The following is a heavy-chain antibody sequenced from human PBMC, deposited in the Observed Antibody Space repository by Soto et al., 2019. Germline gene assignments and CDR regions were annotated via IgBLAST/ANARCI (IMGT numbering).Heavy chain of an antibody. CDR2: ISAYNGNT. D-gene: IGHD6-19*01. Sequence: VKVFCKASGYTFTSYGISWVRQAPGQGLEWMGWISAYNGNTNYAQKLQGRVTMTTDTSTSTAYMELRSLRSDDTAVYYCARDPSVLNSSGRPRGAFDIWGQGTMVTVSS. CDR3: ARDPSVLNSSGRPRGAFDI. J-gene: IGHJ3*02. V-gene: IGHV1-18*01. CDR1: GYTFTSYG.